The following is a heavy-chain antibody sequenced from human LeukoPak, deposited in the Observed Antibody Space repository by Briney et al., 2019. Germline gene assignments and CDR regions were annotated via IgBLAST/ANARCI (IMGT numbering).Heavy chain of an antibody. J-gene: IGHJ4*02. CDR2: ISGSGGST. V-gene: IGHV3-23*01. Sequence: GGSLRLSCAASGFTFSSYAMSWVRQAPGKGLEWVSAISGSGGSTYYADSVKGRFTISRDNSKYTLYLQMNRLRAGDTAVYYCAKGERSYDFWSGYMDYWGQGTLVTVSS. D-gene: IGHD3-3*01. CDR1: GFTFSSYA. CDR3: AKGERSYDFWSGYMDY.